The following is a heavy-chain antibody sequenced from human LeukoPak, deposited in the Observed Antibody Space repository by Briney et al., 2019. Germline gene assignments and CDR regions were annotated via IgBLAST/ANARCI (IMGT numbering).Heavy chain of an antibody. CDR2: IIPIFGTA. D-gene: IGHD2-21*01. V-gene: IGHV1-69*05. CDR1: GGTFSSYA. J-gene: IGHJ6*03. CDR3: ARSPHCGGDCYRYYYYYMDV. Sequence: SVKVSCKASGGTFSSYAISWVRQAPGQGLEWMGEIIPIFGTANYAQKFQGRVTITTDESTSTAYMELSSLRSEGTAVYYCARSPHCGGDCYRYYYYYMDVWGKGTTVTVSS.